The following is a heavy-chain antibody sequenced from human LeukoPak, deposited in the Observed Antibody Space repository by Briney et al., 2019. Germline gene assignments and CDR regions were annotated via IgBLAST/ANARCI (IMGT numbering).Heavy chain of an antibody. Sequence: AESLRLSCAAYGFTFSSYEMNWVRQAPGKGLEWVSYISSSGSTKYYADSVKGRFTISRGNAKNSLYLQMNRLGAEDTAVYYCARVVAGTKQLWLQGGYFDYWGQGTLVTVSS. CDR3: ARVVAGTKQLWLQGGYFDY. CDR2: ISSSGSTK. J-gene: IGHJ4*02. D-gene: IGHD2-15*01. V-gene: IGHV3-48*03. CDR1: GFTFSSYE.